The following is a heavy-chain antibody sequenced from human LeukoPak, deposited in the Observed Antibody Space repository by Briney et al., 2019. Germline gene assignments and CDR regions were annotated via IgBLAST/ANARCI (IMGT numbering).Heavy chain of an antibody. V-gene: IGHV4-59*01. Sequence: SETLSLTCTVSGGSISSYYWSWIRQPPGKGLEWIGYICYSGSTNYNPSLKSRVTISVDTSKNQFSLKLSSVTAADTAVYYCASGGQLATYFDYWGQGTLVTVSS. CDR2: ICYSGST. J-gene: IGHJ4*02. D-gene: IGHD6-6*01. CDR1: GGSISSYY. CDR3: ASGGQLATYFDY.